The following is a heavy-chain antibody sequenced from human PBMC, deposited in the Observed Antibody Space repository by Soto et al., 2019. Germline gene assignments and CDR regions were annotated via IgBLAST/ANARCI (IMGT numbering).Heavy chain of an antibody. CDR2: IKEDGSVK. J-gene: IGHJ4*02. V-gene: IGHV3-7*04. CDR3: ARGTPVPRGGSDY. D-gene: IGHD1-1*01. CDR1: AFTFSSYW. Sequence: EVQLVESGGGLVQPGGSLRLSCAASAFTFSSYWMSWVCQVPGKGLEWVANIKEDGSVKNYVDSVRGRFTISRDNANNSLYLQMNSLRVEDTAVYYCARGTPVPRGGSDYWGQGALVTVSS.